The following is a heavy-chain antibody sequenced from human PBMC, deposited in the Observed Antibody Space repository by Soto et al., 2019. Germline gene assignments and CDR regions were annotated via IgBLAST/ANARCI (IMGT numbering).Heavy chain of an antibody. CDR1: GFTFTSSA. V-gene: IGHV1-58*01. J-gene: IGHJ6*02. D-gene: IGHD4-17*01. CDR3: AASTVTTRYYYYYGMDV. CDR2: IVVGSGNT. Sequence: GASVKVSCKASGFTFTSSAVQWVRQARGQRLEWIGWIVVGSGNTNYAQKFQERVTITRDMSTSTAYMELSSLRSEDTAVYYCAASTVTTRYYYYYGMDVWGQGTTVTVS.